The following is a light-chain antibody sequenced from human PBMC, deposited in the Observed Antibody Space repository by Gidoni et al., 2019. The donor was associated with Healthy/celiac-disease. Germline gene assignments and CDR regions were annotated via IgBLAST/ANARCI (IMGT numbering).Light chain of an antibody. V-gene: IGKV1-39*01. Sequence: DIQLTQSPSSLSASVGDRVTITCRASQSISSYFKWYQQKPGKAPKLLLYAASSVQSGVPSRCSGSGSGTDFTLTISSLQPEDFATYYCQQSYSTLWTFXXXTKVEIK. CDR2: AAS. J-gene: IGKJ1*01. CDR3: QQSYSTLWT. CDR1: QSISSY.